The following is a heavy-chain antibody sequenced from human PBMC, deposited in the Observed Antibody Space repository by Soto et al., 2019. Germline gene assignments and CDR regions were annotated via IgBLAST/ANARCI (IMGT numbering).Heavy chain of an antibody. CDR1: EFTLSNYE. Sequence: EAQLVESGGGLVQPGGSLRLSCAAFEFTLSNYEMDWVRQAPGKGLEQVSHIGRRGSPIYYADSVKGRFTISRDNAKNSVFLQMNSPRPEDTAVYYCARVYDHYLTDAFDILGQGAIV. V-gene: IGHV3-48*03. CDR2: IGRRGSPI. D-gene: IGHD4-17*01. CDR3: ARVYDHYLTDAFDI. J-gene: IGHJ3*02.